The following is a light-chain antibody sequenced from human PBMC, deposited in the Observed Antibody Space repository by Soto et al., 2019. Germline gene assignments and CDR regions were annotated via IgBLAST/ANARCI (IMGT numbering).Light chain of an antibody. V-gene: IGKV3-20*01. CDR1: QSVSSSY. CDR2: GAS. J-gene: IGKJ3*01. CDR3: QHYSSSPPEFT. Sequence: EIVLTQSPGTLSLSPGERATLSCRASQSVSSSYLAWYQQRPGQAPRLLIFGASYRATGIPDRFSGSGSGTDXTXTXXRXEPEXFAXYYCQHYSSSPPEFTFGPGTKVDSK.